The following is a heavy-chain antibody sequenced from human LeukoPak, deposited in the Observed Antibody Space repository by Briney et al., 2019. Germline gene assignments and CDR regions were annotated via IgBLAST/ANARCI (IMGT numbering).Heavy chain of an antibody. CDR1: GFTFSSYA. CDR3: ARDGDGDYLLPFDV. CDR2: ISYDGSNK. V-gene: IGHV3-30*04. J-gene: IGHJ3*01. D-gene: IGHD4-17*01. Sequence: PGRSLRLSCAASGFTFSSYAVHWVRQAPGKGLEWVAFISYDGSNKYYADSVQGRFTISRDNSKNTLYVQMNSLRAEDTAVYYCARDGDGDYLLPFDVWGQGTMVTVSS.